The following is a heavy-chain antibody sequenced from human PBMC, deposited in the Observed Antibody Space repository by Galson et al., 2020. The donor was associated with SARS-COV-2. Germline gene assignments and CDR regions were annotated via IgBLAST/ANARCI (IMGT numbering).Heavy chain of an antibody. CDR1: GFTFSSYD. CDR3: ARVGYYDSSGYSPYWYFDL. J-gene: IGHJ2*01. D-gene: IGHD3-22*01. CDR2: IGTAGDT. V-gene: IGHV3-13*01. Sequence: AGSLRLSCAASGFTFSSYDMHWVRQATGKGLEWVSAIGTAGDTYYPGSVKGRFTISRENAKNSLYLQMNSLRAEDTAVYYCARVGYYDSSGYSPYWYFDLWGRGTLVTVSS.